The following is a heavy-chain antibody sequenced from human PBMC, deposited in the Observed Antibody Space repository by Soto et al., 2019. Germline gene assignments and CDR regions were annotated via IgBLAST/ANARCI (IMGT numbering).Heavy chain of an antibody. CDR1: GFTFSSYG. Sequence: GGSLRLSCAASGFTFSSYGMHWVRQAPGKGLEWVAVISYDGSNKYYADSVKGRFTISRDNSKNTLYLQMNSLRAEDTAVYYCAKHDAVGGIDYWGQGTLVTVSS. D-gene: IGHD3-10*01. CDR2: ISYDGSNK. V-gene: IGHV3-30*18. J-gene: IGHJ4*02. CDR3: AKHDAVGGIDY.